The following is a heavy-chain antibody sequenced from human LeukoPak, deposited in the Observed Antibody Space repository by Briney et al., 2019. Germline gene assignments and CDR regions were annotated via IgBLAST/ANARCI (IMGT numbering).Heavy chain of an antibody. CDR2: IYFSGIT. CDR1: GDSVTSYY. CDR3: ARGPFGVVPQYMDV. J-gene: IGHJ6*03. Sequence: PSETLSLTCTVSGDSVTSYYWNWIRQPPGKGLEWIGHIYFSGITNYNPSLKSRVTISLDTSKNQFSLKLSSVTAADTAVYYCARGPFGVVPQYMDVWGKGTTVTVSS. V-gene: IGHV4-59*02. D-gene: IGHD3-3*01.